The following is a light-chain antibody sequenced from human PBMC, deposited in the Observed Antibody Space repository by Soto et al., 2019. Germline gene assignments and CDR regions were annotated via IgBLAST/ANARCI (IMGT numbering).Light chain of an antibody. J-gene: IGKJ1*01. CDR1: QSVSSY. Sequence: EIVLTQSPATLSLSPGERATLSCRASQSVSSYLAWYQQRPGQAPRLLIYDASNRATGIPARFSGSGSGTDFTLTISSLEPEDVAVYYCQQRSNWPPTFGQGTKVEFK. V-gene: IGKV3-11*01. CDR3: QQRSNWPPT. CDR2: DAS.